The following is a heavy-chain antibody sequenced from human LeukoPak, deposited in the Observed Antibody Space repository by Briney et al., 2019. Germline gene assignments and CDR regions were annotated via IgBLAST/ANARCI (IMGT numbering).Heavy chain of an antibody. CDR3: AREGDYYDSSGLPTRGAFDI. J-gene: IGHJ3*02. D-gene: IGHD3-22*01. CDR2: INWNGGST. V-gene: IGHV3-20*04. CDR1: GFTFDDYG. Sequence: PGGSLRLSCAASGFTFDDYGMSWVRHAPGKGLEWVSGINWNGGSTGYADSVKGRFTISRDNAKNSLYLQMNSLRAEDTALYYCAREGDYYDSSGLPTRGAFDIWGQGTMVTVSS.